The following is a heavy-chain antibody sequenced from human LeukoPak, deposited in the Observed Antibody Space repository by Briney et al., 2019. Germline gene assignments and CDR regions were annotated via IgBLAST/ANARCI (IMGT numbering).Heavy chain of an antibody. CDR1: GFTFSSYS. V-gene: IGHV3-21*01. CDR2: ISSSSSYI. CDR3: ARDAYGDYVVDV. D-gene: IGHD4-17*01. J-gene: IGHJ6*04. Sequence: GGSLRLSCAASGFTFSSYSMNWVRQAPGKGLEWVSSISSSSSYIYYADSVKGRFTTSRDNAKNSLYLQMNSLRAEDTAMYYCARDAYGDYVVDVWGKGTTVTVSS.